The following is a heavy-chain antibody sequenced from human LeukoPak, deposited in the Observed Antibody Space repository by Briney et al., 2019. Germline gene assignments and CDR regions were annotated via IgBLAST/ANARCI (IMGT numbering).Heavy chain of an antibody. CDR3: ATGDDSSGYYYFDY. J-gene: IGHJ4*02. CDR2: LRGSGGST. D-gene: IGHD3-22*01. V-gene: IGHV3-23*01. Sequence: GGSLRLSCAASGFIFSSYAMSWVRQAPGKGLEWVSALRGSGGSTYYADSVKGRFTISRDNSKNTLYLQMNSLRAEDTAVYYCATGDDSSGYYYFDYWGQGTLVTVSS. CDR1: GFIFSSYA.